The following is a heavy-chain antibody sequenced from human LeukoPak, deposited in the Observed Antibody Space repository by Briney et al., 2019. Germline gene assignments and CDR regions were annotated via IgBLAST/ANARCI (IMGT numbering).Heavy chain of an antibody. V-gene: IGHV3-21*01. D-gene: IGHD3-22*01. CDR1: GFTFSSYS. CDR3: AREVSEGFDF. CDR2: ISSSSSYI. J-gene: IGHJ4*02. Sequence: GGSLRLSCAASGFTFSSYSMNWVRQAPGKGLEWVSSISSSSSYIYYADSVKGRFTTSRDNAKNSLYLQMNSLRAEDTALYYCAREVSEGFDFWGQGTLVTVSS.